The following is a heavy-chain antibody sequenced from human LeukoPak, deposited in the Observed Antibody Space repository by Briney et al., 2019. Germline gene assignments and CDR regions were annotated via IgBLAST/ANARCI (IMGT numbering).Heavy chain of an antibody. CDR3: ARGEYGSGSYHIDY. D-gene: IGHD3-10*01. CDR2: ISSSSSYI. V-gene: IGHV3-21*01. CDR1: GFTFSSYT. J-gene: IGHJ4*02. Sequence: GGSLRLSCAASGFTFSSYTMNWVRQAPGTGLEWVSFISSSSSYIYYADSVKGRFTISRDNAKNSLYLQMNSLRAEDTAVYYCARGEYGSGSYHIDYWGQGTLVTVSS.